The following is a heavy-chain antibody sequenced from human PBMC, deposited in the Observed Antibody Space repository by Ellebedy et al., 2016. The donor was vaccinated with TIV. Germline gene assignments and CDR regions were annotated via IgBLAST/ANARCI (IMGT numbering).Heavy chain of an antibody. CDR1: GFTFSNAW. D-gene: IGHD1-26*01. V-gene: IGHV3-15*01. Sequence: GESLKISXAASGFTFSNAWMSWVRQAPGKGLEWVGRIKSKTDGGTTDYAAPVKGRFTISRDDSKNTLYLQMNSLKTEDTAVYYCTTVGGSYFYYYYGMDVWGQGTTVTVSS. J-gene: IGHJ6*02. CDR2: IKSKTDGGTT. CDR3: TTVGGSYFYYYYGMDV.